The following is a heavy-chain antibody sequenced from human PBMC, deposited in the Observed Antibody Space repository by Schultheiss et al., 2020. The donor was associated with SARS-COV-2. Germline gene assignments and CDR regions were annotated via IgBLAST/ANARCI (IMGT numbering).Heavy chain of an antibody. V-gene: IGHV1-18*01. Sequence: ASVKVSCKASGGTFSSYAISWVRQAPGQGLEWMGWISAYNGNTNYAQKLQGRVTITADKSTSTAYMELSSLRSEDTAVYYCARDRLFNNDYGDSWYYYYGMDVWGQGTTVTVSS. CDR3: ARDRLFNNDYGDSWYYYYGMDV. CDR2: ISAYNGNT. D-gene: IGHD4-17*01. J-gene: IGHJ6*02. CDR1: GGTFSSYA.